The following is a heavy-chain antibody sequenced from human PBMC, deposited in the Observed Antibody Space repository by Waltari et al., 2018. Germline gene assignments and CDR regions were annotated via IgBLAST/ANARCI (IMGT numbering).Heavy chain of an antibody. V-gene: IGHV1-69*12. CDR2: IIPIAVRP. D-gene: IGHD3-16*02. J-gene: IGHJ6*03. Sequence: QVQLVQSGPEVKKPGSSVKVSCKASGGTFSGFAFTWVRQAPGHGLEWMGGIIPIAVRPTYAQNFQGRVTITADESTSTAYMELSSLRSEDTAVYYCARYTRPPYYMDVWGTGTTLTVSS. CDR3: ARYTRPPYYMDV. CDR1: GGTFSGFA.